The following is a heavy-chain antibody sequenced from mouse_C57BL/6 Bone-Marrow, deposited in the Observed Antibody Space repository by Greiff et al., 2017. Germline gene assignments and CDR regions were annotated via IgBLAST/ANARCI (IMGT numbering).Heavy chain of an antibody. J-gene: IGHJ1*03. D-gene: IGHD2-2*01. CDR2: ISSGSSTI. V-gene: IGHV5-17*01. CDR1: GFTFSDYG. CDR3: ARGGLYGYDWYFDV. Sequence: EVQGVESGGGLVKPGGSLKLSCAASGFTFSDYGMHWVRQAPEKGLEWVAYISSGSSTIYSADTVKGRFTISRDNAKNTLFLQMTSLRSEDTAMYYCARGGLYGYDWYFDVWGTGTTVTVSS.